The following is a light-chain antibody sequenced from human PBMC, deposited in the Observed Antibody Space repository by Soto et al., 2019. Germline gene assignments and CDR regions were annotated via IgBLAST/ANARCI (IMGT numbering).Light chain of an antibody. CDR1: PSISSW. J-gene: IGKJ4*01. Sequence: DIQMTQSPSPLSASVGERVTITCRASPSISSWLAWYQQKPGKAPKLLIYKPSSLESEVTSRFSGSRSGTEFTLTFSSLHPDDFATYYCRRYNGYLLTFGGGTTVEIK. V-gene: IGKV1-5*03. CDR2: KPS. CDR3: RRYNGYLLT.